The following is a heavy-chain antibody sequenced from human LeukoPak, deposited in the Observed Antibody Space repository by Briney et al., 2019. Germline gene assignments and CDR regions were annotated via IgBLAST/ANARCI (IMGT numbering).Heavy chain of an antibody. J-gene: IGHJ5*02. V-gene: IGHV3-30-3*01. Sequence: PGGSLRLSCAASGFTFSSYAMHWVRQAPGKGLEWVAVISYDGSNKYYADSVKGRFTISRDNSKNTLYLQMNSLRAEDTAVYYCAREISLAVEYYNWFDPWGQGTLVTVSS. CDR1: GFTFSSYA. CDR3: AREISLAVEYYNWFDP. CDR2: ISYDGSNK. D-gene: IGHD1-1*01.